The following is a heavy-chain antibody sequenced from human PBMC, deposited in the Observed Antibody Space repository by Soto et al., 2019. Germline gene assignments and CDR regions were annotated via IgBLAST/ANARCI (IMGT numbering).Heavy chain of an antibody. J-gene: IGHJ6*02. CDR2: IIPILGTA. CDR1: GGTFSSYA. D-gene: IGHD1-7*01. V-gene: IGHV1-69*06. CDR3: AGGGTTVYYYYGMDV. Sequence: QVQLVQSGAEVKKPGSSVKVSCKASGGTFSSYAISWVRQAPGQGLEWMGGIIPILGTANYAQKFQGRVTMTADKSTSTAYMELSSLRSEATAVYYCAGGGTTVYYYYGMDVWGQGTTVTVSS.